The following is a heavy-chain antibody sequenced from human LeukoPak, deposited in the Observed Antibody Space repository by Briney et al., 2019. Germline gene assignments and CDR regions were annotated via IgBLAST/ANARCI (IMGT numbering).Heavy chain of an antibody. V-gene: IGHV3-74*01. CDR2: ISGDGSST. D-gene: IGHD6-19*01. CDR1: EYTFSSYW. Sequence: VASLRLSCGASEYTFSSYWMHWVRRAPGQGLVWISRISGDGSSTNYADCVKGRFAISRDNAKNTLYLQMNSLRAEDTAVYYCARARVSSGWYGFFDYWGQGTLVTVSP. J-gene: IGHJ4*02. CDR3: ARARVSSGWYGFFDY.